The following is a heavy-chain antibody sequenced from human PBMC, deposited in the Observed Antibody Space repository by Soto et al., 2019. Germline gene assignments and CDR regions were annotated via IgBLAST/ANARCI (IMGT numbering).Heavy chain of an antibody. CDR2: VSFDGSNK. J-gene: IGHJ5*02. Sequence: PGGSLRLSCAASGFTFSTHAMHWVRQAPGKGLECVAIVSFDGSNKHYADSVKGRFTISRDNSKNTLYLQMSGLTPEDTAFYYCARDQTGVTTAGGGRIDRWGQGT. CDR1: GFTFSTHA. V-gene: IGHV3-30-3*01. D-gene: IGHD6-13*01. CDR3: ARDQTGVTTAGGGRIDR.